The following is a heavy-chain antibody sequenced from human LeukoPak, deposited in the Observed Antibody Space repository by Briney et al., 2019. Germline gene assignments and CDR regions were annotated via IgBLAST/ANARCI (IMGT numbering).Heavy chain of an antibody. D-gene: IGHD3-3*01. Sequence: PGGSLRLSCAASGLTFSSYSMNWVRQAPGKGLEWVSSISSSSSYIYYADSVKGRFTISRDNAKNSLYLQMNSLRAEDTAVYYCARGPSEDFWSGYYPYYYYGMDVWGQGTTVTVSS. CDR1: GLTFSSYS. CDR3: ARGPSEDFWSGYYPYYYYGMDV. V-gene: IGHV3-21*01. CDR2: ISSSSSYI. J-gene: IGHJ6*02.